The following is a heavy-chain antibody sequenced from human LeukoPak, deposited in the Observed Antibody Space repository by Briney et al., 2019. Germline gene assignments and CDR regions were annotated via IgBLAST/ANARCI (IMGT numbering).Heavy chain of an antibody. CDR3: ARVVWYLDL. J-gene: IGHJ2*01. CDR1: GGSFSGYY. V-gene: IGHV4-34*01. D-gene: IGHD3-16*02. CDR2: INHSGST. Sequence: SETPSLTCAVYGGSFSGYYWSWIRQPPGKGLEWIGEINHSGSTNYNPSLKSRVTISVDTSKNQFSLKLNSVTAADTAVYYCARVVWYLDLWGRGTLVTVSS.